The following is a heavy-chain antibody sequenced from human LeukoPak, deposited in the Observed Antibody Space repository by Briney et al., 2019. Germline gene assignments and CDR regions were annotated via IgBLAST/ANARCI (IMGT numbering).Heavy chain of an antibody. CDR3: ARDRGRWDVGATDY. D-gene: IGHD1-26*01. J-gene: IGHJ4*02. CDR1: GFTFSSYW. Sequence: GGSLRLSCAASGFTFSSYWMSWVRQAPGKGLEWVANIKQDGSEKYYVDSVKGRFTISRDNAKNSLYLQMNSLRAEDTAVYYCARDRGRWDVGATDYWGQGTLVTVSS. V-gene: IGHV3-7*01. CDR2: IKQDGSEK.